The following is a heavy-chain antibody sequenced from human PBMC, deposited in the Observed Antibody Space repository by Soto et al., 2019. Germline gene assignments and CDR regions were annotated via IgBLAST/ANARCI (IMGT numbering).Heavy chain of an antibody. CDR2: VYHTGRT. CDR1: GGSFKSGSYS. V-gene: IGHV4-61*01. D-gene: IGHD3-3*01. J-gene: IGHJ4*02. Sequence: ETLSLTCPVSGGSFKSGSYSWSWIRQPPGKGLEWIGYVYHTGRTSYNPSLKSRVSISMDTSKNQFSLNLDSVTAADTAVYFCARDFAYFDSWGQGTLVTVSS. CDR3: ARDFAYFDS.